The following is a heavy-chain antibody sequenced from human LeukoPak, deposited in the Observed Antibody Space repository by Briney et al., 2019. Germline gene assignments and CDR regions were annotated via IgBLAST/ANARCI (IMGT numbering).Heavy chain of an antibody. CDR2: MNPNSGNT. CDR1: GYTFTGYY. J-gene: IGHJ5*02. Sequence: WASVKVSCKASGYTFTGYYMHWVRQAPGQGLEWMGWMNPNSGNTGYAQKFQGRVTMTRNTSISTAYMELSSLRSEDTAVYYCARLGYGDYSNWFDPWGQGTLVTVSS. D-gene: IGHD4-17*01. V-gene: IGHV1-8*02. CDR3: ARLGYGDYSNWFDP.